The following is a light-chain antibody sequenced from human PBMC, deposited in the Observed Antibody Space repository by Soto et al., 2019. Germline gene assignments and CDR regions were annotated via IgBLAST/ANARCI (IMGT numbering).Light chain of an antibody. J-gene: IGKJ1*01. Sequence: EIVMTQSPATLSVSPGERATLSCRASQSVSSNLAWYQQKPGQAPRLLIYGASTRATGIPARFSVSGSGTEFTLTISSLQSEDFAVYYCHQYHLWPWTFGQGTKVDIK. CDR3: HQYHLWPWT. CDR2: GAS. V-gene: IGKV3-15*01. CDR1: QSVSSN.